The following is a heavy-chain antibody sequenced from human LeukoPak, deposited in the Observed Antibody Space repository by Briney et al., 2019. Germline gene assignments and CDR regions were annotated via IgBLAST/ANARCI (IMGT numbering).Heavy chain of an antibody. J-gene: IGHJ4*02. Sequence: PSETLSLTCAVYGGSFSGYYWSWIRQPPGKGLEWIGEINHSGSTNYNPSLKSRVTISVDTSKNQFSLKLSSVTAADTAVYYCAGGREYDFWSGPEPDYWGQGTLVTVSS. D-gene: IGHD3-3*01. CDR3: AGGREYDFWSGPEPDY. CDR2: INHSGST. V-gene: IGHV4-34*01. CDR1: GGSFSGYY.